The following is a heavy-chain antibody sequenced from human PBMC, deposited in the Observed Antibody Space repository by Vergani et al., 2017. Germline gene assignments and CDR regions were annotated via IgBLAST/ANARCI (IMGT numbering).Heavy chain of an antibody. CDR2: ISGSGGST. D-gene: IGHD6-13*01. V-gene: IGHV3-23*01. Sequence: EVQLLESGGGLVQPGGSLRLSCAASGFTFSSYAMSWVRQAPGKGLEWVSAISGSGGSTYYADSVKGRFTSSRDNSKNTLYLEMNSLRAEDTAVYYCAGDGGIAAAWDYYYYMDVWGKGTTVTVSS. CDR3: AGDGGIAAAWDYYYYMDV. CDR1: GFTFSSYA. J-gene: IGHJ6*03.